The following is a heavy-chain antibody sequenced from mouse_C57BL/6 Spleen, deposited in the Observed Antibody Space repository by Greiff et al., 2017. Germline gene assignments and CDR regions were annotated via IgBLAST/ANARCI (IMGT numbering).Heavy chain of an antibody. V-gene: IGHV5-9-1*02. CDR3: TRGGFITTVVFDY. D-gene: IGHD1-1*01. CDR1: GFTFSSYA. CDR2: ISSGGDYI. J-gene: IGHJ2*01. Sequence: DVMLVESGEGLVKPGGSLKLSCAASGFTFSSYAMSWVRQTPEKRLEWVAYISSGGDYIYYADTVKGRFTISRDNARNTLYLQMSSLKSEDTAMYYCTRGGFITTVVFDYWGQGTTLTVSS.